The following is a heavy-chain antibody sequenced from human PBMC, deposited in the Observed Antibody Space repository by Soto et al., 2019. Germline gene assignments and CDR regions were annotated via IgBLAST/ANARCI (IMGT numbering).Heavy chain of an antibody. Sequence: QVQLVHSGAEVKKPGSSVKVSCKGSGGNRYTITWVRQAPGQGLEWMGRIIPTFGSARYAQNFQGRVTMTADKSTSTAYMELSSLRSEDSAVYYCARDSGRSDVVPAAISAMDVWGQGTTVTVSS. CDR2: IIPTFGSA. V-gene: IGHV1-69*08. CDR3: ARDSGRSDVVPAAISAMDV. J-gene: IGHJ6*02. CDR1: GGNRYT. D-gene: IGHD2-2*01.